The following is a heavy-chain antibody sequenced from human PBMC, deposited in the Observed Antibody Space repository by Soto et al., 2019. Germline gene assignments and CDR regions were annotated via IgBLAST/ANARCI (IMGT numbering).Heavy chain of an antibody. D-gene: IGHD5-18*01. CDR3: AGEEDMGRGYSYGSGYYGMDV. Sequence: SVKVSCQASVCTFSCYAISWVRQAPGKGLEWMGGIIPIFGTANHAQKCQGRVTLTADESTSTAYMELSSLRSEDTAVYYCAGEEDMGRGYSYGSGYYGMDVWGQGTTVTVSS. V-gene: IGHV1-69*13. CDR2: IIPIFGTA. J-gene: IGHJ6*02. CDR1: VCTFSCYA.